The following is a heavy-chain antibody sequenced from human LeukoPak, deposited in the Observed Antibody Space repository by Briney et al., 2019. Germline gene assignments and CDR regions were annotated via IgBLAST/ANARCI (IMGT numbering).Heavy chain of an antibody. D-gene: IGHD2-2*01. CDR2: IWYDGSNK. Sequence: PGRSLRLSCAASGVTFSSYGMHWVRQAPGKGLEWVAVIWYDGSNKYYADSVKGRFTISRDNSKDTLYLQMNSLRAEDTAMYYCARERGVRYCSSTSCRTTYNWFDPWGQGTLVTVSS. V-gene: IGHV3-33*01. J-gene: IGHJ5*02. CDR1: GVTFSSYG. CDR3: ARERGVRYCSSTSCRTTYNWFDP.